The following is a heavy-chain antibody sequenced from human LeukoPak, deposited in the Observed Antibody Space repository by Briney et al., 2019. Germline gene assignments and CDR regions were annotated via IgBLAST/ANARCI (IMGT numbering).Heavy chain of an antibody. CDR1: GGSFSGYY. V-gene: IGHV4-34*01. Sequence: SETLSLTCAVSGGSFSGYYWSWIRQPPGKGLEWIGEINRSGSTNYNPSLKSRVTISVDTSKNQFSLKLSSVTAADTAVYYCATSYSSGWYAGYYYYMDVWGKGTTVTVSS. CDR3: ATSYSSGWYAGYYYYMDV. D-gene: IGHD6-19*01. CDR2: INRSGST. J-gene: IGHJ6*03.